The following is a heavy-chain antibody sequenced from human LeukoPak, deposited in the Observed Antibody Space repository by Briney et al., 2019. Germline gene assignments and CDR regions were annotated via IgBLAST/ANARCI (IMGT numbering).Heavy chain of an antibody. Sequence: GGSLRLSCAASGFTFSSYETNWVRQAPGEGLEWVSYISTSDTSIYYADSVKGRFTISRDNAKNSLYLQMNSLRAEDTAVYYCARERASCGGDCSDYWGQGTLVTVSS. CDR1: GFTFSSYE. CDR3: ARERASCGGDCSDY. CDR2: ISTSDTSI. J-gene: IGHJ4*02. V-gene: IGHV3-48*03. D-gene: IGHD2-21*02.